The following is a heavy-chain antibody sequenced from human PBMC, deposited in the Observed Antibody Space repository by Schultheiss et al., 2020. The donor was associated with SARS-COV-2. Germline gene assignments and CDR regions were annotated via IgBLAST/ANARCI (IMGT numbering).Heavy chain of an antibody. Sequence: SETLSLTCTVSGGSISSSSYYWGWIRQPPGKGLEWIGYIYYSRSTNYNPSLKSRVTISVDTSKNEFSLKLSSVTAADTAVYYCGTSSSYYYYMDVWGKGTTVTVSS. CDR1: GGSISSSSYY. CDR2: IYYSRST. V-gene: IGHV4-61*05. CDR3: GTSSSYYYYMDV. J-gene: IGHJ6*03.